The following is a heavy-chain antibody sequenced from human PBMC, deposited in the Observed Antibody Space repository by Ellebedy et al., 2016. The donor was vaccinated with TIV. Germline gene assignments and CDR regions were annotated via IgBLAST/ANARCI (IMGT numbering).Heavy chain of an antibody. J-gene: IGHJ4*02. Sequence: GESLKISXAASGFTFSFYWMGWVRQAPGKAPQWVAVISFDGGTIFYADSVKGRFTISRDNFRSALYLQMNSLRVEDTALYYCARGVSNTGWYGEWLDSWGQGTLVTVSS. CDR3: ARGVSNTGWYGEWLDS. V-gene: IGHV3-30-3*01. CDR1: GFTFSFYW. CDR2: ISFDGGTI. D-gene: IGHD6-19*01.